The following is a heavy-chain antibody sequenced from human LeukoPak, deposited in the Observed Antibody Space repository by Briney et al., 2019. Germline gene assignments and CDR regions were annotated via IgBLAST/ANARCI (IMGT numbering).Heavy chain of an antibody. CDR2: ISSSSSYI. Sequence: PGGSLRLSCAASGFTFSDYYMSWIRQAPGKGLEWVSYISSSSSYIYYADSVKGRFTISRDNAKNSLYLQMNSLRAEDTAVYYCARQDYGGNSYYFDYWGQGTLVTVSS. CDR1: GFTFSDYY. J-gene: IGHJ4*02. CDR3: ARQDYGGNSYYFDY. V-gene: IGHV3-11*06. D-gene: IGHD4-23*01.